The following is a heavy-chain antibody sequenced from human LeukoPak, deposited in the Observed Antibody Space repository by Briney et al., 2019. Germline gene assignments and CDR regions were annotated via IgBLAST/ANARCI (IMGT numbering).Heavy chain of an antibody. CDR1: GFTFSSYG. D-gene: IGHD1-1*01. CDR3: AKGTSVGSDY. CDR2: ISYDGSNK. J-gene: IGHJ4*02. V-gene: IGHV3-30*18. Sequence: GGSLRLSCAASGFTFSSYGMHWVRQAPGKGLEWVTLISYDGSNKYYVDSVKGRFTISRDNSKNTLYLQMNSLGAEDTAVYYCAKGTSVGSDYWGQGTLVTVSS.